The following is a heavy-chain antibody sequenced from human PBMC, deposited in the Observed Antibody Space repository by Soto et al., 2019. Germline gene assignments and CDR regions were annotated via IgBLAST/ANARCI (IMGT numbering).Heavy chain of an antibody. CDR1: GYSFTNYG. CDR2: ISAYNGNT. CDR3: AREGPAPYYYYGMDV. V-gene: IGHV1-18*01. J-gene: IGHJ6*02. Sequence: QVQLVQSGGEVKKPGASVKVSCKTSGYSFTNYGISWVRQAPGQGLEWMGWISAYNGNTNYAQKLQGRVTMTTDTSPSTAYMELRSLRSDDTAVYYCAREGPAPYYYYGMDVWGQGSTVTVSS.